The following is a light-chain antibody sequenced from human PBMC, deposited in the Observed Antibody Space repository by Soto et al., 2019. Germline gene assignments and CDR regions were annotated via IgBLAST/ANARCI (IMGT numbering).Light chain of an antibody. CDR1: SSDIGSYNL. CDR2: EVT. J-gene: IGLJ3*02. CDR3: CSYAGSSTLV. Sequence: QSALTQPASMSGSPGQSITISCTGTSSDIGSYNLVSWYQQHPGKAPKVMIYEVTKRPSGVSDHFSGSKSGNTASLTISGLQAEDEADYYCCSYAGSSTLVFGGGTKLTVL. V-gene: IGLV2-23*02.